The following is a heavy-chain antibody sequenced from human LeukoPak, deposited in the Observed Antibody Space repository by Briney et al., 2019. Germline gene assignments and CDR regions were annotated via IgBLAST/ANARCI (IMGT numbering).Heavy chain of an antibody. J-gene: IGHJ4*02. V-gene: IGHV3-30*18. CDR2: ISYDGSDK. CDR1: GFTFRDFG. Sequence: TGGSLRLSCVASGFTFRDFGMRWVRQAPGMGLESMALISYDGSDKYYIDSVKGRFTISRDNSKNTLYLQMNSLRAEDTAVYYCVKGYYDSINWGQGTLVTVSS. D-gene: IGHD3-22*01. CDR3: VKGYYDSIN.